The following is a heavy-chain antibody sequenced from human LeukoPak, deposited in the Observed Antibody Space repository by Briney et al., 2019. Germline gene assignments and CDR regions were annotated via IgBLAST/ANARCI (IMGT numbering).Heavy chain of an antibody. Sequence: GGSLRLSCAASGFTFSSYGMHWVRQAPGKGLEGVAVISYDGSNKYYADSVKGRFTISRDNAKNSLYLQMNSLRVEDTAVFYCVRGCGRASCPYYFDSWGQGTLVTVSS. V-gene: IGHV3-30*03. J-gene: IGHJ4*02. CDR3: VRGCGRASCPYYFDS. CDR1: GFTFSSYG. D-gene: IGHD2-2*01. CDR2: ISYDGSNK.